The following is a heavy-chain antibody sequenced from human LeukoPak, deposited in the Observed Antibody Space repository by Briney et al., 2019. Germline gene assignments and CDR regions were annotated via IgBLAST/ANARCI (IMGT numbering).Heavy chain of an antibody. D-gene: IGHD3-10*01. CDR1: GGSISSYY. CDR2: IYYSGST. CDR3: ARGAMVRGVIRSSYYFDY. V-gene: IGHV4-59*01. J-gene: IGHJ4*02. Sequence: PSETLSLTCTVSGGSISSYYWSWIRQPPGKGLEWIGYIYYSGSTYYNPSLKSRVTISVDTSKNQFSLKLSSVTAADTAVYYCARGAMVRGVIRSSYYFDYWGQGTLVTVSS.